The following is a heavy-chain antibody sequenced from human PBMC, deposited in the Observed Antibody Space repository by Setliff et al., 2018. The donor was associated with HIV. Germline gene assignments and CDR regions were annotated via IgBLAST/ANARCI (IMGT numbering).Heavy chain of an antibody. J-gene: IGHJ4*02. CDR1: GGSFIGSSFQ. CDR3: ARGPPCAY. Sequence: PSETLSLTCTVSGGSFIGSSFQSTWIRQTPGKGLEWIADIAYSGTTMYTNYNPSLESRVIVSEDTSRDQFFLKLTSVTADDTAIYYCARGPPCAYWGQGLLVTVSS. CDR2: IAYSGTTMYT. V-gene: IGHV4-39*07.